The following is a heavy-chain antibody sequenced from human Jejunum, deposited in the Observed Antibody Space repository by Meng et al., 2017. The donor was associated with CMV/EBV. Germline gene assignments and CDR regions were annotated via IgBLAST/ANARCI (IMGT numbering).Heavy chain of an antibody. CDR3: SFWRDHQFLKN. CDR1: GFMIGDYA. V-gene: IGHV3-49*04. J-gene: IGHJ4*02. Sequence: SGFMIGDYAMSWVRQAPGKGLEWLSSIRSKAHGGATEYATSVEARMTISRDDFKSIAYLQINSLQAEDTAMYYCSFWRDHQFLKNWGQGVLVTVSS. D-gene: IGHD3-3*01. CDR2: IRSKAHGGAT.